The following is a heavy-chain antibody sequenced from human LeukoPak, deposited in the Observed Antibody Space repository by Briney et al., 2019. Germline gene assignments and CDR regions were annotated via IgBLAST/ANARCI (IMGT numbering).Heavy chain of an antibody. Sequence: GGSLRLSCAASGFTVSSKYMSWVRQAPGKGLEWVSVIYSNGDTYYTDSVKGRFTISRDNAKNSLYLQMNSLRAEDTAVYYCARDSRAGGSYYPDYWGQGTLVTVSS. V-gene: IGHV3-53*01. D-gene: IGHD1-26*01. J-gene: IGHJ4*02. CDR1: GFTVSSKY. CDR3: ARDSRAGGSYYPDY. CDR2: IYSNGDT.